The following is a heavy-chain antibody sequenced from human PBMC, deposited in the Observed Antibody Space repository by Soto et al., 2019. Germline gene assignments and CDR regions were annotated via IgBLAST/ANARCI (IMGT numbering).Heavy chain of an antibody. D-gene: IGHD2-15*01. V-gene: IGHV3-23*01. CDR3: AKDGVRIFASGGWFDP. CDR2: ISARGDST. CDR1: GFTFSSYA. J-gene: IGHJ5*02. Sequence: EVQLLESGGGLVQPGGSLRLSCAASGFTFSSYAMTWVRQAPGKGLEWVSAISARGDSTYYAHSVRGRFTISRDNSKNMLDMQMNTLRAEDTAEYYCAKDGVRIFASGGWFDPWGQGTLVTVSS.